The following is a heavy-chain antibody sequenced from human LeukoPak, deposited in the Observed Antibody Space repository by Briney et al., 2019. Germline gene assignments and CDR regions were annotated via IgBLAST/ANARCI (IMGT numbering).Heavy chain of an antibody. Sequence: GGSLRLSCAASGFTFSSYSMNWVRQAPGKGLEWVSSISSSSSYIYYADSVKGRFTISRDNAKNSLYLQMNSLRAEDTAVYYCAREGGDYVAPFDYWGQGTLATVSS. CDR1: GFTFSSYS. D-gene: IGHD4-17*01. CDR2: ISSSSSYI. V-gene: IGHV3-21*01. J-gene: IGHJ4*02. CDR3: AREGGDYVAPFDY.